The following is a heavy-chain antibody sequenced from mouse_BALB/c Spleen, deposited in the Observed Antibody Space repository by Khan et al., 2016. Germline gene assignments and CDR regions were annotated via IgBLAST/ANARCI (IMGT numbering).Heavy chain of an antibody. CDR1: VYSITSGYS. J-gene: IGHJ3*01. V-gene: IGHV3-1*02. D-gene: IGHD1-1*01. CDR3: ARDYYGWFAY. Sequence: EVQLQESGPDLVKPSQTLSLTCTVTVYSITSGYSWHWIRQVPGNKLEWMGYIHYSGNTNYNPSLKSRISITRDTSKNQFFLQLISVTTEDTATYYCARDYYGWFAYWGQGTLVTVSA. CDR2: IHYSGNT.